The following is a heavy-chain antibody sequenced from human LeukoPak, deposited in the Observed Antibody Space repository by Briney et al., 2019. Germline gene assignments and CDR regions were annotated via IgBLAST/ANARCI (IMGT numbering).Heavy chain of an antibody. D-gene: IGHD1-26*01. CDR1: GGSISSYY. CDR2: IYYSGST. CDR3: ARVSYYFDY. V-gene: IGHV4-59*01. Sequence: SETPSLTCTVSGGSISSYYWSWIRQPPGKELEWIGYIYYSGSTNYNPSLKSRVTISVDTSKNQFSLKLSSVTAADTAVYYCARVSYYFDYWGQGTLVTVSS. J-gene: IGHJ4*02.